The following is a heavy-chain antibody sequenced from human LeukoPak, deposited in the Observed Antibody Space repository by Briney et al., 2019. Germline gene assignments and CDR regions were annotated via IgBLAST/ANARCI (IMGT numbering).Heavy chain of an antibody. CDR1: GGSISSSSYY. Sequence: SETLSLTCTVSGGSISSSSYYWGWIRQPPGKGLEWIGSIYYSGSTYYNPSLKSRVTISVDTSKNQFSLKLSSVTAADTAVYYCAREVGDTAMVNWFDPWGQGTLVTVSS. J-gene: IGHJ5*02. V-gene: IGHV4-39*07. D-gene: IGHD5-18*01. CDR3: AREVGDTAMVNWFDP. CDR2: IYYSGST.